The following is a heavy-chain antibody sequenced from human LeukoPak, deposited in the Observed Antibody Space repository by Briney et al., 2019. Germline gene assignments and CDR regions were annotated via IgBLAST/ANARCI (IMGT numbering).Heavy chain of an antibody. V-gene: IGHV4-39*01. D-gene: IGHD6-19*01. CDR3: ARLQVGGGWPYMDV. J-gene: IGHJ6*03. Sequence: SETLSLTCTVSGGSISSSSYYWGWIRQPPGKGLEWIGSMYYSGSTYCNPSLKSRVTISVDTSKNHFSLNLSSVTAADTAVYYCARLQVGGGWPYMDVWGKGTTVTVSS. CDR2: MYYSGST. CDR1: GGSISSSSYY.